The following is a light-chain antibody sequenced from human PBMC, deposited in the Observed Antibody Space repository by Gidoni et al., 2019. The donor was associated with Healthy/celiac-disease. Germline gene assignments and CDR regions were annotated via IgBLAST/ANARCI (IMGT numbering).Light chain of an antibody. J-gene: IGKJ5*01. V-gene: IGKV3-20*01. Sequence: EIELTQSPGTMSLSPGERATLSCRASQSVSSSYLAWYQQKPGQAPRLPIYGASSRATGIPDRFSGSGSGTDLTLPFISLEPEDFAVYFCQPYGSSLLTFGQGTRLEI. CDR1: QSVSSSY. CDR3: QPYGSSLLT. CDR2: GAS.